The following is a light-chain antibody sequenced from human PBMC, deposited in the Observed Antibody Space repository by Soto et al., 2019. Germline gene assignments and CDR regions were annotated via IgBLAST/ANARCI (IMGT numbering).Light chain of an antibody. CDR3: QQYSNWPLP. CDR1: QSVSTN. V-gene: IGKV3-15*01. CDR2: GAS. Sequence: EIVMTQSPATLSVSPGEGATLSCRASQSVSTNLAWYQQKPGQAPRLLIFGASTRATGIPARFSGSGSGAEFSLTISALQSEDFAIYYCQQYSNWPLPFGGGTKVGIK. J-gene: IGKJ4*01.